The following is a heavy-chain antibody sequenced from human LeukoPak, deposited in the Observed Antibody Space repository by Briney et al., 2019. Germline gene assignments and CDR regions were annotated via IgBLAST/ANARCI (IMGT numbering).Heavy chain of an antibody. J-gene: IGHJ4*02. V-gene: IGHV1-8*01. CDR2: MNPNSCNT. CDR1: GYTFTSYD. D-gene: IGHD3-10*01. Sequence: ASVKVSCKASGYTFTSYDINWVRQATGQGLEWVGWMNPNSCNTGYAQKFQGRVTMTRNTSISTAYMELSSLRSEDTAVYYCATETFSVRGVIPYWGQGTLVTVSS. CDR3: ATETFSVRGVIPY.